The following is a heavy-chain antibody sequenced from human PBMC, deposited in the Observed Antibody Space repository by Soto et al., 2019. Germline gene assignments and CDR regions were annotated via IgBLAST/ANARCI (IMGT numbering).Heavy chain of an antibody. CDR1: GYTFTGYF. CDR3: ARGGGTILAPLP. V-gene: IGHV1-2*02. J-gene: IGHJ5*02. D-gene: IGHD3-3*01. Sequence: QVQLAQSGAEVKKPGASVKVSCKASGYTFTGYFMHWVRQAPGQGLEWMGWINPNSGATKYAQKYPGRVTLTRDKSINTAYMELSMLSSDDTAVYYCARGGGTILAPLPWGQGTLVTVSS. CDR2: INPNSGAT.